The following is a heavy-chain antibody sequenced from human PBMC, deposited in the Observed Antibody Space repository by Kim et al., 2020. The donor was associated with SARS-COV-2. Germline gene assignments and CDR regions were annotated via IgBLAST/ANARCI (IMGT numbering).Heavy chain of an antibody. V-gene: IGHV1-18*01. CDR3: AMSTVTTFDFDY. J-gene: IGHJ4*02. Sequence: YAQKLQGRVTMTTDTSTSTAYMELRSLRSDDTAVYYCAMSTVTTFDFDYWGQGTLVTVSS. D-gene: IGHD4-17*01.